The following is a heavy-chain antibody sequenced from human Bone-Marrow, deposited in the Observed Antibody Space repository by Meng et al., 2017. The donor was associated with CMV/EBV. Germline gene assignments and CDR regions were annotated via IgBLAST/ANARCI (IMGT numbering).Heavy chain of an antibody. V-gene: IGHV3-43D*03. Sequence: GESLKISCAASGFTFDDYAMHWVRQAPGKGLEWVSLISWDGGSTYYADSVKGRFTISRDNSKNSLYLQMNSLRVEDTALDYCAKEGDSSGCRGYFDYWGQGTLVTVSS. D-gene: IGHD3-22*01. CDR1: GFTFDDYA. J-gene: IGHJ4*02. CDR2: ISWDGGST. CDR3: AKEGDSSGCRGYFDY.